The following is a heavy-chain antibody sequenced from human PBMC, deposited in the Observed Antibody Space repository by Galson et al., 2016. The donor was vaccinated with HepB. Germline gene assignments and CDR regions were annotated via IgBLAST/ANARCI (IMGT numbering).Heavy chain of an antibody. Sequence: SCKASGYTFTSYGISWVRQAPGQGLEWMGWISAYNGNTYYAQKLQGRVTMTTDTSTSTVYMELRSLRSDDTAVYYCARVFTMVRGVTNTFYYYGMDVWGQGTTVTVSS. CDR2: ISAYNGNT. CDR1: GYTFTSYG. CDR3: ARVFTMVRGVTNTFYYYGMDV. V-gene: IGHV1-18*01. J-gene: IGHJ6*02. D-gene: IGHD3-10*01.